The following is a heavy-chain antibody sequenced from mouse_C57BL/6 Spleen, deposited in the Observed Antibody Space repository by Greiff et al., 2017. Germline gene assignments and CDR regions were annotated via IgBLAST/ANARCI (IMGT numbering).Heavy chain of an antibody. D-gene: IGHD1-1*01. Sequence: QVQLQQPGAELVKPGASVKLSCKASGYTFTSYWMHWVKQRPGQGLEWIGMIHPNGGSTNYNEKFKSKATLTVDKSSSTAYMQLSSLTSEDSAVYYCARSRVITTDPFAYWGQGTLVTVSA. J-gene: IGHJ3*01. CDR3: ARSRVITTDPFAY. V-gene: IGHV1-64*01. CDR2: IHPNGGST. CDR1: GYTFTSYW.